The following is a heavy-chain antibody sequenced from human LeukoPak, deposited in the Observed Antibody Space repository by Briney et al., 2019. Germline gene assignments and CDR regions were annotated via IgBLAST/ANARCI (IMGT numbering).Heavy chain of an antibody. Sequence: ASLKLSCKASGYSFTSTGMSWVRQAPGQGLEWMGGSGTDGDTYYADSVQSRFTISRDNSRNTLYLQMTSLRADDTAVYYCAKKTPGTYPFDYWGQGTLVTVSP. CDR3: AKKTPGTYPFDY. D-gene: IGHD6-13*01. CDR1: GYSFTSTG. CDR2: SGTDGDT. V-gene: IGHV3-23*01. J-gene: IGHJ4*02.